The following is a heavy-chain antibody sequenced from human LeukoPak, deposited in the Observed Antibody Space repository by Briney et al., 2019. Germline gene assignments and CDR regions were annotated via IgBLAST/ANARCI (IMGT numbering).Heavy chain of an antibody. V-gene: IGHV3-23*01. D-gene: IGHD3-3*01. CDR1: GFTFKTYG. J-gene: IGHJ4*02. CDR3: AAGFYFGDY. CDR2: LSGSDGST. Sequence: GGSLRLSCVASGFTFKTYGMSWVRQAPGKGLEWVSTLSGSDGSTYYADSVKGRFTISRDNSKSTPYLQMNSLRAEDTAVYYCAAGFYFGDYWGQGTLVTVSS.